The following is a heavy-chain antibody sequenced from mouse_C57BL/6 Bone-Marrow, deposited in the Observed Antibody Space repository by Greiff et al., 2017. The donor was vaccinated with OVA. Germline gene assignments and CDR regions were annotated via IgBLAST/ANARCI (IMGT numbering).Heavy chain of an antibody. J-gene: IGHJ2*01. CDR1: GYTFTSYW. CDR3: ARSDTPYYFDY. Sequence: QVQLQQPGAELVRPGTSVKLSCKASGYTFTSYWMHWVKQRPGQGLEWIGVIDPSDSYTNYNQKFKGKATLTVDTSSSTAYMQLSSLTSEDSAVYYCARSDTPYYFDYGGQGTTLTVSS. D-gene: IGHD5-1-1*01. V-gene: IGHV1-59*01. CDR2: IDPSDSYT.